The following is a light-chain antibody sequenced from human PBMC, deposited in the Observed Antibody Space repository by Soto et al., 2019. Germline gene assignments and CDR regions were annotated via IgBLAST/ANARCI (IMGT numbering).Light chain of an antibody. V-gene: IGKV3-15*01. CDR1: QRFSSN. CDR2: GAS. CDR3: QQYNNCPRT. J-gene: IGKJ5*01. Sequence: EVVLRQSPATLSVSPGERATLSCRASQRFSSNLAWYQQKPGQAPRLLIYGASTRATGVPARFSGSGSGTEFTLTISSLQSEDFAVYYCQQYNNCPRTFGQGTRLEIK.